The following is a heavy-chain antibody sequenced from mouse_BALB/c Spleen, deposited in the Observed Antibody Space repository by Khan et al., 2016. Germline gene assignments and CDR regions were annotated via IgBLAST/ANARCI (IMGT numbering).Heavy chain of an antibody. J-gene: IGHJ1*01. CDR2: IDPANGNT. Sequence: VQLQQSGAELVKPGASVKLSCTASGFNIKDTYMHWVKQRPEQGLEWIGRIDPANGNTKYDPKFQGKATITADTSSNTAYLQLSSLTTEDTAVYYWAGGLLRLRYFDVWGAGTTVTVSS. D-gene: IGHD1-2*01. CDR1: GFNIKDTY. CDR3: AGGLLRLRYFDV. V-gene: IGHV14-3*02.